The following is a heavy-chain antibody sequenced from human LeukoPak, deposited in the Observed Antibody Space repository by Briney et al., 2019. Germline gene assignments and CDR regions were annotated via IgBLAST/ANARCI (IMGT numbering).Heavy chain of an antibody. V-gene: IGHV3-7*01. J-gene: IGHJ4*02. CDR1: GFPFSNYW. CDR3: ARDYYDSSGYYPDY. D-gene: IGHD3-22*01. CDR2: IKQDESEK. Sequence: GGPRRLSCTPPGFPFSNYWMSGTRRAPGKGLEGVPNIKQDESEKYFVDSLKGRSTIYRDNAKNTLYLQMNSLRAEDTAVYYCARDYYDSSGYYPDYWGQGTLVTVSS.